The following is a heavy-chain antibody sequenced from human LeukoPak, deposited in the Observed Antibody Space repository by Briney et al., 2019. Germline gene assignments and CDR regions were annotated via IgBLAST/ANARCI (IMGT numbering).Heavy chain of an antibody. CDR3: GKDITPGGMDV. CDR1: GLTLDYYA. Sequence: PGGSLRLSCVASGLTLDYYAMHWVRQAPGKGLEWVAGFSLDTDRIDYADSVKGRFTVSRDNAKNYLYLQMNSLRPEDTAVYYCGKDITPGGMDVWGQGTTVTVSS. D-gene: IGHD2-15*01. V-gene: IGHV3-9*01. CDR2: FSLDTDRI. J-gene: IGHJ6*02.